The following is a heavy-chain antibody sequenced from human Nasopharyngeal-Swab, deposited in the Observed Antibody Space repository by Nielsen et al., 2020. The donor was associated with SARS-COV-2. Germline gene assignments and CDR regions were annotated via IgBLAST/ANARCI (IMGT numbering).Heavy chain of an antibody. J-gene: IGHJ4*02. CDR2: VSGSGADT. V-gene: IGHV3-23*01. CDR3: AKDLTGYYAPLDQ. D-gene: IGHD3-9*01. CDR1: GFTFASYA. Sequence: GESLKISCAASGFTFASYAINWVRQTPGKGLEWVSAVSGSGADTYYADSVKGRFTISRDNSKNTIYLHMNSLRAEDTAVYYCAKDLTGYYAPLDQWGQGTLVTVSS.